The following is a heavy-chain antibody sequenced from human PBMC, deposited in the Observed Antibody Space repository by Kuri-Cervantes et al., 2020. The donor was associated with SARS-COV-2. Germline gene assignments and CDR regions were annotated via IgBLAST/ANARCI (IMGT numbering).Heavy chain of an antibody. CDR3: TRSNPFRRLVVISHGGAFDI. V-gene: IGHV1-2*04. CDR2: INPNSGGT. J-gene: IGHJ3*02. D-gene: IGHD3-22*01. CDR1: GYTFTDYN. Sequence: ASVQVSCKASGYTFTDYNMHWGRQAPGPGREWLGWINPNSGGTNYAQKSQGWVTMTRDTSISKVYMELSRLRSDDTAVYYCTRSNPFRRLVVISHGGAFDIWGQGTMVTVSS.